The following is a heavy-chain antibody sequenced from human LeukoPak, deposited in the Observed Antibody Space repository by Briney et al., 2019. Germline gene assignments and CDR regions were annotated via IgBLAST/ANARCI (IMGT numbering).Heavy chain of an antibody. CDR3: ARDAYCGGDCYLFDY. Sequence: SETLSLTCTVSGGSFSSYYWSWIRQPPGKGLEWIGYIYYSGSTNYNPSLKSRVTISVDTSKNQFSLKLSSVTAADTAVYYCARDAYCGGDCYLFDYWGQGTLVTVSS. CDR1: GGSFSSYY. CDR2: IYYSGST. D-gene: IGHD2-21*02. J-gene: IGHJ4*02. V-gene: IGHV4-59*01.